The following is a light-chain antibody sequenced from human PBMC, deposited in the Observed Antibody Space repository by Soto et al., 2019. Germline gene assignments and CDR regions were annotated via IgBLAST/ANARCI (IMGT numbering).Light chain of an antibody. Sequence: QSVLTQPPSVSGAPGQRVTISCTGSSSKIGTGYDVHWYQQLPGGAPRLLIYGNNNRPSGVPDRFSGSKSGTSASLAITGLQAEDEAVYFCQSSDGRLTTFVFGSGTKSPS. CDR2: GNN. CDR1: SSKIGTGYD. J-gene: IGLJ1*01. V-gene: IGLV1-40*01. CDR3: QSSDGRLTTFV.